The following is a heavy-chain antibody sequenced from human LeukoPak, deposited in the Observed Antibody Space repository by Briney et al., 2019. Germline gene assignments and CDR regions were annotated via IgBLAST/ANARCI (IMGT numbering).Heavy chain of an antibody. J-gene: IGHJ2*01. Sequence: PSETLSLTCSVSGSPISSRNYYWGWIRQTPGKGLEWLGTIYHTGVTFYNSSLKSRLTMSVDTSTSQFSVNLTSVTAADTAVYYCARYAYCGGDCYRSSNWYFDLWGRGTLVTVSS. CDR2: IYHTGVT. CDR3: ARYAYCGGDCYRSSNWYFDL. CDR1: GSPISSRNYY. D-gene: IGHD2-21*02. V-gene: IGHV4-39*01.